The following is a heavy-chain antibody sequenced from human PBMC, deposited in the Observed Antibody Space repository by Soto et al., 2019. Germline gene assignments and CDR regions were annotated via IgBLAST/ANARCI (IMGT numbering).Heavy chain of an antibody. V-gene: IGHV3-21*02. CDR1: GFTFSSYS. D-gene: IGHD3-22*01. Sequence: EVQLVESGGGLVKPGGSLRLSCAASGFTFSSYSMNWVRQAPGKGLEWVSSITGSSSYIYYADSVKGRFTISRDNAKNSLYLQMNRLRAEDTAVYYCARDVYYYDSSAYWAYWGQGTLVTVS. J-gene: IGHJ4*02. CDR2: ITGSSSYI. CDR3: ARDVYYYDSSAYWAY.